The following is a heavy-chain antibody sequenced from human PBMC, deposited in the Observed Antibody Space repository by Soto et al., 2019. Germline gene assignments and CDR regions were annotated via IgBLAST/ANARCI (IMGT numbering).Heavy chain of an antibody. CDR1: GGSIISSNW. D-gene: IGHD6-13*01. Sequence: QVQLQESGPGLVKPSGTLSLTCAVSGGSIISSNWWSWVRQSPGKGLEWIGEIYHSGSTNYNPSLKCRVTISVDKSKNQFSLKLSSVTAADTAVYFCASYSSSWFGIDYWGQGTLVTVSS. J-gene: IGHJ4*02. V-gene: IGHV4-4*02. CDR3: ASYSSSWFGIDY. CDR2: IYHSGST.